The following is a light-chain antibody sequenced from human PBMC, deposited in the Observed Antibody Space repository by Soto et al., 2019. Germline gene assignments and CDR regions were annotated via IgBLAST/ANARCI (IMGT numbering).Light chain of an antibody. CDR2: GNS. V-gene: IGLV1-40*01. Sequence: QSVLTQPPSVSGAPGQRVTISCTGSISNIGAGYDVHWYQQLPGTVPKVLIYGNSNRPSGVPDRFSGSKSGTSASLAITGLQAEDEADYYSSSYTSSSIYVFGTGTMVTVL. J-gene: IGLJ1*01. CDR3: SSYTSSSIYV. CDR1: ISNIGAGYD.